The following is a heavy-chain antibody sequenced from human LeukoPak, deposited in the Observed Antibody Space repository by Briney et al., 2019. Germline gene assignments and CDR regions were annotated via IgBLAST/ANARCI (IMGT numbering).Heavy chain of an antibody. CDR2: IGPTGFDR. CDR3: ATETNGRHYDY. V-gene: IGHV3-21*06. D-gene: IGHD1-14*01. CDR1: GLTFSTSG. J-gene: IGHJ4*02. Sequence: KPGGPLRLSCTTSGLTFSTSGFNWVRQAPGKGLEWVASIGPTGFDRYHADSIKGRFTISRDNANNFLYLQMDSLRAEDTAVYYCATETNGRHYDYWGQGTLLTVSS.